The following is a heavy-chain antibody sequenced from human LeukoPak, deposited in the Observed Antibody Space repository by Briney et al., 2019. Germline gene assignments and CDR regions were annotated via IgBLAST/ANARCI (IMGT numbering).Heavy chain of an antibody. Sequence: ETLSLTCTVSGVSISSYYWSWIRQPPGKGLEWVSYISSSSSTIYYADSVKGRFTISRDNAKNSLYLQMNSLRAEDTAVYYCASDYYDSSSDYWGQGTLVTVSS. J-gene: IGHJ4*02. D-gene: IGHD3-22*01. CDR1: GVSISSYY. CDR3: ASDYYDSSSDY. CDR2: ISSSSSTI. V-gene: IGHV3-48*01.